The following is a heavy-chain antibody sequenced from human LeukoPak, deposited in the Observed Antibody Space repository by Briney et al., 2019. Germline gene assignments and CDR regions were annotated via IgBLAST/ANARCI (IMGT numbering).Heavy chain of an antibody. D-gene: IGHD6-19*01. CDR2: INHSGST. J-gene: IGHJ4*02. CDR3: ASGAVAGTGGY. Sequence: SETLSLTCAVHGGSFSGYYWSWIRQPPGKGLEWIGEINHSGSTNYNPSLKSRVTISVDTSKNQFSLKLSSVTAADTAVYYCASGAVAGTGGYWGQGTLVTVSS. CDR1: GGSFSGYY. V-gene: IGHV4-34*01.